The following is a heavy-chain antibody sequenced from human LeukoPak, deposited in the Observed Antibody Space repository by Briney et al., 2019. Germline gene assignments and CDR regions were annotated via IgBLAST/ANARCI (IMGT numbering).Heavy chain of an antibody. V-gene: IGHV4-59*01. D-gene: IGHD3-3*01. J-gene: IGHJ4*02. CDR1: GGSISSYY. CDR2: IYYSGST. Sequence: PSETLSLTCTVSGGSISSYYWSWIRQPPGKGLEWIGYIYYSGSTNYNPSPKSRVTISVDTSKNQFSLKLSSVTAADTAVYYCARSDRVTIFGVVQYYFDYWGQGTLVTVSS. CDR3: ARSDRVTIFGVVQYYFDY.